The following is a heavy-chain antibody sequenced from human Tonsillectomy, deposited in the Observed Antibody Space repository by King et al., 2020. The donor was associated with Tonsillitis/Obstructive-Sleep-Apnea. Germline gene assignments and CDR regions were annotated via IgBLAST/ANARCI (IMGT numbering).Heavy chain of an antibody. CDR1: GYTFTTYF. CDR2: VNPSGGST. CDR3: ARGAPDKSDYYGSWFDP. Sequence: QLVQSGAEVKKPGASVKVSCKASGYTFTTYFMHWVRQAPGQGLEWMGIVNPSGGSTIYAQKFQGRVTMTRDTSTSTVYMELSSLRSEDTAVYYCARGAPDKSDYYGSWFDPWGQGTLVTVSS. D-gene: IGHD3-22*01. J-gene: IGHJ5*02. V-gene: IGHV1-46*01.